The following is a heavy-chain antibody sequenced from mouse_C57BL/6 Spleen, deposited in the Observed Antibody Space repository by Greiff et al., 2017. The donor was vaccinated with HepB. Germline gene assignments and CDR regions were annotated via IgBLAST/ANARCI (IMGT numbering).Heavy chain of an antibody. V-gene: IGHV1-69*01. D-gene: IGHD1-1*01. CDR1: GYTFTSYW. CDR2: IDPSDSYT. J-gene: IGHJ2*01. CDR3: ARKGITTVPFDY. Sequence: QVQLQQSGAELVMPGASVKLSCKASGYTFTSYWMHWVKQRPGQGLEWIGEIDPSDSYTNYNQKFKGQSTLTVDKSSSTAYMQLSSLPSEDSAVYYFARKGITTVPFDYWGQGTTLTVSS.